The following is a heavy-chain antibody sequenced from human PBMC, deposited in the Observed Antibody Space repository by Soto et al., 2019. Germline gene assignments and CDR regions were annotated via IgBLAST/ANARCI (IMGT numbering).Heavy chain of an antibody. CDR3: ARASVSCSGRRCHGLGFDP. V-gene: IGHV3-48*02. Sequence: PGGSLRLSCAASGFTFAIYSFNWVRQAPGKGLEWVASIDSSRSVIYYADSVKGRFTISRDNAKNSLYLQMNSLREEDTAVYYCARASVSCSGRRCHGLGFDPWAQATLGTVSS. J-gene: IGHJ5*02. CDR2: IDSSRSVI. CDR1: GFTFAIYS. D-gene: IGHD2-15*01.